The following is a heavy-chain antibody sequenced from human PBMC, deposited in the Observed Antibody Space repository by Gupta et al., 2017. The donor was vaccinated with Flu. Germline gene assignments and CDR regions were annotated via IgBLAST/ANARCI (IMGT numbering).Heavy chain of an antibody. CDR3: TKARFPFNHYDSSGYYFGLALDV. D-gene: IGHD3-22*01. CDR1: GFGFEDYS. CDR2: ITWNSDKI. J-gene: IGHJ3*01. Sequence: EMQLVESGGALVQPGRSLRLSCAVSGFGFEDYSMNWVRQVAGKGLEWVSGITWNSDKIAYADSVKGRFTISRDNAKKSLYLQMNSLRVEDSALYYCTKARFPFNHYDSSGYYFGLALDVWGQGTMVTVSS. V-gene: IGHV3-9*01.